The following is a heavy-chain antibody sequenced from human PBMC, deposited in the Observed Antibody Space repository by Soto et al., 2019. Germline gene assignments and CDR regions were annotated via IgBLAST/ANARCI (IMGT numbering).Heavy chain of an antibody. CDR1: GFTFITYD. CDR3: ARGSDVTMVPAAIGHWFDP. CDR2: MNPNSGST. V-gene: IGHV1-8*01. D-gene: IGHD2-2*02. J-gene: IGHJ5*02. Sequence: ASVKVSCKASGFTFITYDFSWVRQAAGQGLEWMGWMNPNSGSTNYAQKFRGRVNMTRDTSISTAYMELSRLRSDDTAVYYCARGSDVTMVPAAIGHWFDPWGQGTLVTVSS.